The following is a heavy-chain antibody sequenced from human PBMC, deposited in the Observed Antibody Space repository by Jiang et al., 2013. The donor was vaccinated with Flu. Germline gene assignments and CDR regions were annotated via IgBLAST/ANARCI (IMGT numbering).Heavy chain of an antibody. CDR3: ARERVGAPGYFDY. CDR1: GGSISSYY. J-gene: IGHJ4*02. D-gene: IGHD1-26*01. V-gene: IGHV4-4*09. CDR2: IYTSGST. Sequence: SGPGLVKPSETLSLTCTVSGGSISSYYWSWIRQPPGKGLEWIGYIYTSGSTNYNPSLKSRVTISVDTSKNQFSLKLSSVTAADTAVYYCARERVGAPGYFDYWGQGTLVTVSS.